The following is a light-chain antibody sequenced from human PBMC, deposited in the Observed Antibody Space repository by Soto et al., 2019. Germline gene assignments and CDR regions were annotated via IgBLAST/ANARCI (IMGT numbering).Light chain of an antibody. Sequence: EIVMTQSPATLSVSTGERATLSCRASQSVSSNLAWYQQKPGQAPRLLIYGASTRATGIPSRFSGSGSGTEFAFTISSLQSEDFAVYYCQQYNNWLWTFGQGTKVEIK. CDR2: GAS. CDR3: QQYNNWLWT. J-gene: IGKJ1*01. CDR1: QSVSSN. V-gene: IGKV3-15*01.